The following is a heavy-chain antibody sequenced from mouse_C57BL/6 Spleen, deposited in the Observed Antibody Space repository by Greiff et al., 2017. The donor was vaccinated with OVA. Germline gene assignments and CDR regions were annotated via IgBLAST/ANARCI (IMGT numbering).Heavy chain of an antibody. D-gene: IGHD2-12*01. CDR3: AGKRQNYFDY. Sequence: EVQLQQSGPELVKPGASVKISCKASGYTFTDYYMNWVKQSHGKSLEWIGDINPNNGGTSYNQKFKGKATLTVDKSSSTAYMELRSLTSEDSAVYYCAGKRQNYFDYWGQGTTLTVSS. CDR1: GYTFTDYY. CDR2: INPNNGGT. V-gene: IGHV1-26*01. J-gene: IGHJ2*01.